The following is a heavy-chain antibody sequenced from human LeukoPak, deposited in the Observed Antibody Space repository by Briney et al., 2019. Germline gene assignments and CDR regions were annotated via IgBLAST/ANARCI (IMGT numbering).Heavy chain of an antibody. V-gene: IGHV3-30*03. CDR1: GFTFSSHA. D-gene: IGHD7-27*01. CDR3: AREILTGYAFDI. J-gene: IGHJ3*02. CDR2: ISNHGNNI. Sequence: GGSLRLSCAASGFTFSSHAMHWVRQAPGKGLEWVAVISNHGNNIEYVDSVKGRFTISRDNSKNTLFLQMSSLRADDTAVYYCAREILTGYAFDIWGQGTMVTVSS.